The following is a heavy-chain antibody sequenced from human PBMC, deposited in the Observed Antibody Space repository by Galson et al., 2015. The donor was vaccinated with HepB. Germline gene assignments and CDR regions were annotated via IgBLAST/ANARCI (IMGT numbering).Heavy chain of an antibody. CDR2: ISTNGATI. CDR1: GFPFSNFW. CDR3: ATTKFGSGAYWTLEL. J-gene: IGHJ3*01. V-gene: IGHV3-11*04. Sequence: SLRLSCAGSGFPFSNFWMSWVRQAPGKGLEWVSYISTNGATIHYADSVKGRFTIARDNAKNTMWLQVNSLRADDTAVYYCATTKFGSGAYWTLELWGQGTLVTVSS. D-gene: IGHD4/OR15-4a*01.